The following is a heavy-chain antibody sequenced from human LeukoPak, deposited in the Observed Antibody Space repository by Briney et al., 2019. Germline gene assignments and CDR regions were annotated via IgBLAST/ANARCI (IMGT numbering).Heavy chain of an antibody. CDR1: GFTFSSYN. V-gene: IGHV3-48*04. CDR2: ITSSSDTI. CDR3: ARGLKGFDP. J-gene: IGHJ5*02. Sequence: GGSLRLSCAASGFTFSSYNMNWVRQAPGKGLEWVSHITSSSDTIYYADSVKGRFTISRDNAKNSLYLQMNSLRAEDTAVYYCARGLKGFDPWGQGTLVTVSS.